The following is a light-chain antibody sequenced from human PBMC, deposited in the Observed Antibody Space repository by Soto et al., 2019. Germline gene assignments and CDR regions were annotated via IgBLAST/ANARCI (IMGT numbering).Light chain of an antibody. V-gene: IGLV2-14*01. CDR3: SSYTRSSTLVV. CDR2: EVS. J-gene: IGLJ3*02. Sequence: QSALTQPASVSGSPGQWSTISCTGTSSDIGYYNYVSWYQQDPGKAPKLIIYEVSNRPSGVSNRFSGSKSGNTASLTISGLQAEDEADYYCSSYTRSSTLVVFGGGTKVTVL. CDR1: SSDIGYYNY.